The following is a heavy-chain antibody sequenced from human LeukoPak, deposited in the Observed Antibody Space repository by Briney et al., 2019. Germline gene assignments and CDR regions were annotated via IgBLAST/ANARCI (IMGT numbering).Heavy chain of an antibody. CDR3: ARQSTAMGTFDY. CDR2: IYYSGNT. CDR1: GGSISSSSYY. D-gene: IGHD5-18*01. V-gene: IGHV4-39*01. J-gene: IGHJ4*02. Sequence: SGTLSLTCTVSGGSISSSSYYWGWIRQPPGKGLEWIGSIYYSGNTYYNPSLKSRGTISVDTSKNQFSLKLSSVTAADTAVYYCARQSTAMGTFDYWGQGTLVPVSS.